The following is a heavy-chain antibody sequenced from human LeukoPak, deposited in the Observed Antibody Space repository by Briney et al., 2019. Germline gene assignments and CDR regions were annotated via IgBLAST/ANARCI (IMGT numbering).Heavy chain of an antibody. Sequence: PSETLSLTCTVSGGSISSGGYYWSWIRQHPGKGLEWIGYIYYSGSTYYNPSLKSRVTISVDTSKNQFSLKLSSVTAADTAVYYCARDGVTVPFDYWGQGTLVTVSS. J-gene: IGHJ4*02. CDR2: IYYSGST. D-gene: IGHD4-23*01. V-gene: IGHV4-31*03. CDR1: GGSISSGGYY. CDR3: ARDGVTVPFDY.